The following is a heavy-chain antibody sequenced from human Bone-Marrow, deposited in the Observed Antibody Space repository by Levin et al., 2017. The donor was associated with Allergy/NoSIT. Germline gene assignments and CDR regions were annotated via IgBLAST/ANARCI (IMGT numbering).Heavy chain of an antibody. D-gene: IGHD2-8*01. Sequence: GESLKISCAASEFSLSKYAMSWVRQAPGKGLEWVSGISGYGTTAYYADSVKGRFSISRDNSENTLYLQMKNLRADDTAVYYCAKVGYCTSPSCSSYYYYGMAVWGQGTTVTVSS. CDR1: EFSLSKYA. J-gene: IGHJ6*02. V-gene: IGHV3-23*01. CDR3: AKVGYCTSPSCSSYYYYGMAV. CDR2: ISGYGTTA.